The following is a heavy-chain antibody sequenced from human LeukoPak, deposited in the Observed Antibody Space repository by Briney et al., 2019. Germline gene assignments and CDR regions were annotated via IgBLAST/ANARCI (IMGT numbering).Heavy chain of an antibody. J-gene: IGHJ5*02. CDR2: FDPEDGET. D-gene: IGHD6-13*01. Sequence: GASVKVSCKVSGYTLTELSMHWVRQAPGKGLEWMGGFDPEDGETIYAQKFQGRVTMTEDTSTDTAYMELSSLRSEDTAVYYCATAEGIAAAGTRWFDPWGQGTLVTVSS. V-gene: IGHV1-24*01. CDR1: GYTLTELS. CDR3: ATAEGIAAAGTRWFDP.